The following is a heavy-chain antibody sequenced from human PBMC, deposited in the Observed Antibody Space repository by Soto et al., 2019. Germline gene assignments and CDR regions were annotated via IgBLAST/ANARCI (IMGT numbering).Heavy chain of an antibody. CDR3: ARGYYSSSWGACDY. CDR1: GYTFSGYF. Sequence: QVQLVQSGADVKKPGASVKVSCKTSGYTFSGYFMHWLRQAPGQGLEWMGWMNPNSGGTESAQNFPGSVSKTGDTSISTPDREWSRRGCDDRARYYCARGYYSSSWGACDYWGQGTVVTVSS. V-gene: IGHV1-2*02. CDR2: MNPNSGGT. J-gene: IGHJ4*02. D-gene: IGHD6-13*01.